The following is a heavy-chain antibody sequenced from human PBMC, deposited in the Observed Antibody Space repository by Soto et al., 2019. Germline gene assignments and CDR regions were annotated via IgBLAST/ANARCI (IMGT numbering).Heavy chain of an antibody. V-gene: IGHV4-59*08. D-gene: IGHD3-22*01. J-gene: IGHJ6*02. CDR1: GGSISSYY. CDR2: LYYSGST. CDR3: ARHPSRRYYDSSGYYYPLVYGMDV. Sequence: SETLSLTCIFSGGSISSYYWSGIRQPPGQGLEWIGYLYYSGSTNYNPSLKSRVTISVDTSKNQFSLKLSSVTAADTAVYYCARHPSRRYYDSSGYYYPLVYGMDVWGQGTTVT.